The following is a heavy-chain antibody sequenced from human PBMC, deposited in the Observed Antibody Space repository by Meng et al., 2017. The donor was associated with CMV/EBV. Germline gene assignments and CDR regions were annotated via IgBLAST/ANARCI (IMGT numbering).Heavy chain of an antibody. CDR1: GFTFSSYS. J-gene: IGHJ4*02. CDR3: ARAGGHTI. D-gene: IGHD3-3*01. Sequence: GESLKISCAASGFTFSSYSMNWVRQAPGKGLEWVSSISSSSSYIYYADSVKGRFTISRDNAKNSLYLQMNSLRAEDTAVYYCARAGGHTIWGQGTLVTVSS. V-gene: IGHV3-21*01. CDR2: ISSSSSYI.